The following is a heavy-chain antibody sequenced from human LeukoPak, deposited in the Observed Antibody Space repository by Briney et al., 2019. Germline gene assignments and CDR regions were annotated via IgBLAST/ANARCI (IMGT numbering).Heavy chain of an antibody. D-gene: IGHD3-22*01. J-gene: IGHJ4*02. Sequence: QTLSLTCAISGDSVSSNSAAWSWIRQSPSRGLGWLGRTYYRSKWYNDYAVSVKSRITINPDTSKNQFSLKLSSVTAADTAVYYCARVDDSSGYYYWGQGTLVTVSS. CDR2: TYYRSKWYN. CDR3: ARVDDSSGYYY. CDR1: GDSVSSNSAA. V-gene: IGHV6-1*01.